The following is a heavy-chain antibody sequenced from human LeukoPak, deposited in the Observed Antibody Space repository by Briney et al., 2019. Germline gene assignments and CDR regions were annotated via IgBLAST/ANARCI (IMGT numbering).Heavy chain of an antibody. CDR1: GFTFSSYW. D-gene: IGHD6-13*01. CDR3: ARDEQQLVRGATDY. J-gene: IGHJ4*02. CDR2: IKQDGSEK. V-gene: IGHV3-7*01. Sequence: EGSLRLSCAASGFTFSSYWMSWVRQAPGKGLEWVANIKQDGSEKYYVDSVKGRFTISRDNAKNSLYLQMNSLRAEDTAVYYCARDEQQLVRGATDYWGQGTLVTVSS.